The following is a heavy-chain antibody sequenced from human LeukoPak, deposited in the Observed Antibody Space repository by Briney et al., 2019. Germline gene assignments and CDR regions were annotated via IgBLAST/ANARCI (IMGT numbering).Heavy chain of an antibody. V-gene: IGHV3-33*06. J-gene: IGHJ6*03. D-gene: IGHD5-24*01. CDR1: GFTFSNYA. Sequence: GGSLRLSCAASGFTFSNYAMNWVRQAPGKGLEWVAVIWLDGSNKYYADSVKGRFTISRDNSQNTLYLQMNSLRAEDTAVYYCAKAGRDAYTAPENYYYYMDVWGKGTTVTVSS. CDR2: IWLDGSNK. CDR3: AKAGRDAYTAPENYYYYMDV.